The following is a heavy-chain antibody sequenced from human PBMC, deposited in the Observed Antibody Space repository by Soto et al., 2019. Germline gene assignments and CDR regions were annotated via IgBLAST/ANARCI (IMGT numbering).Heavy chain of an antibody. J-gene: IGHJ2*01. D-gene: IGHD1-26*01. CDR3: ARPRGTTPAVWYFDL. CDR2: IYYSGST. V-gene: IGHV4-59*08. Sequence: QVQLQESGPGLVKPSETLSLTCTVSGGSISSHYWSWIRQPPGKGLEWIGYIYYSGSTDYNPSLKSRVTMSMDTSKNQLSLRLSSVTAADTPVYYCARPRGTTPAVWYFDLWGRGTLVTVSS. CDR1: GGSISSHY.